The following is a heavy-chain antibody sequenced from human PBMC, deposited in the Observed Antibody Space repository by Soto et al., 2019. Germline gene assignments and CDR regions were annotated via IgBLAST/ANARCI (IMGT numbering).Heavy chain of an antibody. CDR1: GGSISSYY. D-gene: IGHD5-18*01. CDR3: ARVAPVRGYSYGFFFDY. CDR2: IYYSGST. V-gene: IGHV4-59*01. J-gene: IGHJ4*02. Sequence: PSETLSLTCTVSGGSISSYYWSWIRQPPGKGLEWIGYIYYSGSTNYNPSLKSRVTISVDTSKNQFSLKLSSVTAADTAVYYCARVAPVRGYSYGFFFDYWGQGTLVTVSS.